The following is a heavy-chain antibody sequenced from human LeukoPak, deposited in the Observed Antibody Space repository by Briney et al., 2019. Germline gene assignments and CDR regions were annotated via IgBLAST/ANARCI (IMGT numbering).Heavy chain of an antibody. CDR3: ARGLLGRYDSSRAIPRDY. CDR1: GYTFTGYY. J-gene: IGHJ4*02. Sequence: ASVKVSCKDSGYTFTGYYMHWVRQAPGRGLEWMGRINPNCGGTNYAQKFQGRVTMTRDTSISTAYMELSRLRSDDTAVYYCARGLLGRYDSSRAIPRDYWGQGTLVTVSS. D-gene: IGHD3-22*01. V-gene: IGHV1-2*06. CDR2: INPNCGGT.